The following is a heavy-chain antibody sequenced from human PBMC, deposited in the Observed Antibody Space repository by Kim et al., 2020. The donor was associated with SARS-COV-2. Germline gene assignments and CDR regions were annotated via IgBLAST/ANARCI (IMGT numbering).Heavy chain of an antibody. V-gene: IGHV4-59*01. Sequence: SETLSLTCTVAGGSISSYYWSWIRQPPGKGLEWIGYTYYSGSTNYNPSLKSRVTISVDTSKNQFSLKLSSVTAADTAVYYCARLIAGGGRDYYYGMDVWGKGTTVTASS. CDR1: GGSISSYY. J-gene: IGHJ6*01. CDR3: ARLIAGGGRDYYYGMDV. D-gene: IGHD6-19*01. CDR2: TYYSGST.